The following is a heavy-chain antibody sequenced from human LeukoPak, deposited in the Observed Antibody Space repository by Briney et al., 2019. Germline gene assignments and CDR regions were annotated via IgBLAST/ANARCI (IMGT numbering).Heavy chain of an antibody. D-gene: IGHD4-17*01. CDR1: GFTFSSYS. Sequence: QPGGSLRLSCAASGFTFSSYSMNWVRQAPGKGLEWVSYISSSSSTIYYADSVKGRFTISRDNAKNSLYLQMNSLRAEDTAVYYCARATTVTPFDYWGQGTLVTVSS. V-gene: IGHV3-48*04. J-gene: IGHJ4*02. CDR3: ARATTVTPFDY. CDR2: ISSSSSTI.